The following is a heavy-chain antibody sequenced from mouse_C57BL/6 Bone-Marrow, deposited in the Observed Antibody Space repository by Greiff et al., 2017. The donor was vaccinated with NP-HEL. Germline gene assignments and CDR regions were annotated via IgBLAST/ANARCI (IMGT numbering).Heavy chain of an antibody. Sequence: EVKLVESGPGLVKPSPSLSLTCSVTGYSITSGYYWNWIRQFPGNKLEWMGYISYDGSNNYNPSLKNRISITRDTSKNQFFLKLNSVTTEDTATYYCASPSDYYAMDYWGQGTSVTVSS. CDR3: ASPSDYYAMDY. J-gene: IGHJ4*01. V-gene: IGHV3-6*01. CDR2: ISYDGSN. CDR1: GYSITSGYY.